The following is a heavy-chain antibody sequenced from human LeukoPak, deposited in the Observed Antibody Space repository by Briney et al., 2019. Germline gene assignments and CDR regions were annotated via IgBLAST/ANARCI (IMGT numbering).Heavy chain of an antibody. J-gene: IGHJ4*02. CDR3: AGDAAEIVATIGDYFDY. CDR2: IWYDGSNK. V-gene: IGHV3-33*01. Sequence: GGSLRLSCAASGFTFRNYGMNWVRQAPGKGLEWVTTIWYDGSNKYYADSVKGRFTISRDNSKNTLYLQMNSLRAEDTAVYYCAGDAAEIVATIGDYFDYWGQGTLVTVSS. D-gene: IGHD5-12*01. CDR1: GFTFRNYG.